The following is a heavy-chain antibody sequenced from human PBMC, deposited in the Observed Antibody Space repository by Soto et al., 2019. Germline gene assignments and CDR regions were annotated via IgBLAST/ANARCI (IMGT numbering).Heavy chain of an antibody. Sequence: ETRSLTCTVSGGSNSSSRYYWGWIRQPPGKGLEWIGSIYYSGSTYYNPSLKSRVTISVDTSKNQFSLKLSSVTAADTAVYYCARQGGPHIAVAGEEVDYWGQGTLVTVSS. V-gene: IGHV4-39*01. D-gene: IGHD6-19*01. CDR1: GGSNSSSRYY. CDR3: ARQGGPHIAVAGEEVDY. CDR2: IYYSGST. J-gene: IGHJ4*02.